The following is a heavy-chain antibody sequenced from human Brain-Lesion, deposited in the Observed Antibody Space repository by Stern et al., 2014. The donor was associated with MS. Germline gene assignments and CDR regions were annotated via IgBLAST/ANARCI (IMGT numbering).Heavy chain of an antibody. J-gene: IGHJ6*02. D-gene: IGHD2-2*01. Sequence: VQLVQSGPGLVKPSQTLSLSCTVSGGSISSGGYYWSWIRQPAGKGLEWIGRIFNSGSTGSNPPLKSRVPIPIDPSKTQFSLRLNSMTAADTAVYYCARGRVVPGFQYYATDVWGQGTTVIVSS. CDR3: ARGRVVPGFQYYATDV. CDR2: IFNSGST. V-gene: IGHV4-61*02. CDR1: GGSISSGGYY.